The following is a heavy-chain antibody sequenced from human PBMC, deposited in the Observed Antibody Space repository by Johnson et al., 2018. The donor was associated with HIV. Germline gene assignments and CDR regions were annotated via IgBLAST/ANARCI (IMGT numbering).Heavy chain of an antibody. J-gene: IGHJ3*02. V-gene: IGHV3-30*03. CDR2: ISYDGSNK. Sequence: QVQLVESGGGVVQPGRSLRVSCAASGFTFSSYGMHWVRQAPGKGLEWVAIISYDGSNKYYADSVKGRFTISRDNSKNTLYLQMNSLRAEDTAVYYCASLQTYYYDSSGYNDAFDIWGQGTMVTVSS. CDR3: ASLQTYYYDSSGYNDAFDI. CDR1: GFTFSSYG. D-gene: IGHD3-22*01.